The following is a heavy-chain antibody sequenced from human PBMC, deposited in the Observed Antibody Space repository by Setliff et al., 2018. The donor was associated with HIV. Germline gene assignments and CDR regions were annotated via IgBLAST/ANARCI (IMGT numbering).Heavy chain of an antibody. CDR2: INSASGGT. CDR1: GYTFTDYY. J-gene: IGHJ3*02. Sequence: GSVQVSCKASGYTFTDYYIHWVRRAPGQGLEWMGWINSASGGTNYAQNFQGRVTVTRDTSINTAYVELNSLKSDDTAVYYCARDYLHVFDIWGQGTMVTVSS. V-gene: IGHV1-2*02. CDR3: ARDYLHVFDI.